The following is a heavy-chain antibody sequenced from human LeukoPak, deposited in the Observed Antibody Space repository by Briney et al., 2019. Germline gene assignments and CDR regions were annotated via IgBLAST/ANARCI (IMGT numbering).Heavy chain of an antibody. V-gene: IGHV3-21*01. D-gene: IGHD3-9*01. J-gene: IGHJ3*02. CDR3: ARASYYDILTGYFWGAISGSDI. CDR1: GFTFGSYS. CDR2: ISSSSSYI. Sequence: GGSLRLSCAASGFTFGSYSMNWVRQAPGKGLEWVSSISSSSSYIYYADSVKGRFTISRDNAKNSLYLQMNSLRAEDTAVYYCARASYYDILTGYFWGAISGSDIWGQGTMVTVSS.